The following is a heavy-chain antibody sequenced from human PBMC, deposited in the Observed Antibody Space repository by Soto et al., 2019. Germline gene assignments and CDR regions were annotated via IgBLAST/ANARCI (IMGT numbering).Heavy chain of an antibody. D-gene: IGHD3-22*01. V-gene: IGHV5-10-1*01. J-gene: IGHJ4*02. CDR1: GYSFTSYW. CDR3: ACSKWYYYDSSGYYSYYFDY. Sequence: GESLKISCKDSGYSFTSYWISWVRQMPGKGLEWMGRIDPSDSYTNYSPSFQGHVTISADKSISTAYLQWSSLKASDTAMYYCACSKWYYYDSSGYYSYYFDYWGQGTLVTVSS. CDR2: IDPSDSYT.